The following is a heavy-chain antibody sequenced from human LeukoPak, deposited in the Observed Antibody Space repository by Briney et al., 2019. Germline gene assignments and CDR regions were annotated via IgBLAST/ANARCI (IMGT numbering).Heavy chain of an antibody. CDR1: GFTFDNYA. V-gene: IGHV3-20*04. J-gene: IGHJ4*02. Sequence: GGSLRLSCAASGFTFDNYAMGWVRQAPGKGLEWIAGVNWNGDDTGYADSVKGRFTISRDNAKNSLYLQLNSLRAEDTALYYCARGQILGAGFDYWGQGTLVTASS. CDR3: ARGQILGAGFDY. D-gene: IGHD1-26*01. CDR2: VNWNGDDT.